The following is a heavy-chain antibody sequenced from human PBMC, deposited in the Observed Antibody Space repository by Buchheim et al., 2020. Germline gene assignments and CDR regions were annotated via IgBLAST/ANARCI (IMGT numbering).Heavy chain of an antibody. CDR2: IWYDGSHE. CDR3: ARDPPGSGFAFHT. V-gene: IGHV3-33*01. J-gene: IGHJ3*01. D-gene: IGHD2-15*01. Sequence: QVQLVESGGGVVQPGRSLRLSCAASGFTFSSSAMHWVRQAPGKGLEWVAFIWYDGSHEYYGDSVKGRFIIPRENSKNTVYLQMNSLRAEDAAVYYCARDPPGSGFAFHTWGQGT. CDR1: GFTFSSSA.